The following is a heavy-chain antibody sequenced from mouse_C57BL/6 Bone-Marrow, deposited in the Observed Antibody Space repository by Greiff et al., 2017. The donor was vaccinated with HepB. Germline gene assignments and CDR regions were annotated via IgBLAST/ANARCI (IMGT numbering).Heavy chain of an antibody. CDR2: ISDGGSYT. CDR1: GFTFSSYA. D-gene: IGHD1-1*01. J-gene: IGHJ2*01. CDR3: ARDGGTTVVERFDY. Sequence: EVQRVESGGGLVKPGGSLKLSCAASGFTFSSYAMSWVRQTPEKRLEWVATISDGGSYTYYPDNVKGRFTISRDNAKNNLYLQMSHLKSEDTAMYYCARDGGTTVVERFDYWGQGTTLTVSS. V-gene: IGHV5-4*01.